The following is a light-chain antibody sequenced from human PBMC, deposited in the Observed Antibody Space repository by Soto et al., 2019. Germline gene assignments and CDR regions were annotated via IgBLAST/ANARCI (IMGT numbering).Light chain of an antibody. CDR3: QQYNNWPRT. CDR2: DSY. V-gene: IGKV3-15*01. J-gene: IGKJ1*01. CDR1: QSIRTN. Sequence: EIVMSQSPATLSVSPGDRATLSCRASQSIRTNLAWYQQIPGQAPRLLLYDSYTRATGIPARFTGSGSGTEFTLTITGLQSEDFAVYFCQQYNNWPRTFGHGTKVEVK.